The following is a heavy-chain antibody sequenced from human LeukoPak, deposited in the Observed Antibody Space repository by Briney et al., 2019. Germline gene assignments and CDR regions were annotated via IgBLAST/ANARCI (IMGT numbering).Heavy chain of an antibody. D-gene: IGHD4-17*01. CDR3: AKGGSTVTTANFDY. Sequence: GGSLRLSCAASGFTFDDYAMHWVRQAPGKGLEWVSGISWNSGSIGYADSVKGRFTISRDNAKNSLYLQMNSLRAEDTAVYYCAKGGSTVTTANFDYWGQGTLVTVSS. CDR2: ISWNSGSI. V-gene: IGHV3-9*01. CDR1: GFTFDDYA. J-gene: IGHJ4*02.